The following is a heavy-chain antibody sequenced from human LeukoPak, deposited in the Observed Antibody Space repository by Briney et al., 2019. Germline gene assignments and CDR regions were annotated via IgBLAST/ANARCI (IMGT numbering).Heavy chain of an antibody. V-gene: IGHV1-2*02. Sequence: ASVKVSCKTSGYSFTAFYIHWVRQAPGQGLEWMGWINPNSGGTNYAQKFQGRVTMTRDTSISTAYMELSRLRSDDTAVYYCARRRYLAAAGTGIDYWGQGTLVTVSS. CDR3: ARRRYLAAAGTGIDY. D-gene: IGHD6-13*01. J-gene: IGHJ4*02. CDR1: GYSFTAFY. CDR2: INPNSGGT.